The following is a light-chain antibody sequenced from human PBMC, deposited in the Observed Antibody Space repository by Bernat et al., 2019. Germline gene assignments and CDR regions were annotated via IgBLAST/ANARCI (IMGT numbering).Light chain of an antibody. V-gene: IGKV3-11*01. J-gene: IGKJ3*01. CDR2: DAS. CDR3: QQRGNLFT. CDR1: QSISTY. Sequence: EIVLTQSPATLSLSPGERATLSCRASQSISTYLAWYQQKPGQAPRLLIYDASNRATGIPARFSGSGSGTDFTLTISSLEPGDFAVYYCQQRGNLFTFGPGTKVDIK.